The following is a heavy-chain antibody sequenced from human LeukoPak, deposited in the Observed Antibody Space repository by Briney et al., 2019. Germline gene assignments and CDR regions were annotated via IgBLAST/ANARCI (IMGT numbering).Heavy chain of an antibody. CDR2: IYYSGST. V-gene: IGHV4-39*01. CDR1: GGSISSSSYY. Sequence: SETLSLTCTVSGGSISSSSYYWGWIRQPPGKGLEWIGSIYYSGSTYYNPSLKSRVTLSVDTSKNQFSLKLSSVTAADTAVYYCAISYSNYDYYYMDVWGKGTTVTVSS. J-gene: IGHJ6*03. CDR3: AISYSNYDYYYMDV. D-gene: IGHD4-11*01.